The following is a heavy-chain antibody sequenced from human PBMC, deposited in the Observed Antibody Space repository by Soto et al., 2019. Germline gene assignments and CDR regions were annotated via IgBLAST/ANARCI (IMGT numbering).Heavy chain of an antibody. Sequence: VASVKVSCKASGYTFTSYDINWVRQATGQGLEWMGWMNPNSGNTGYAQKFQGRVTMTRNTSISTAYMELSSLRSEDTAVYYCARGMFDSSGYFTLGYYGMDVWGQGTTVTVSS. CDR2: MNPNSGNT. CDR3: ARGMFDSSGYFTLGYYGMDV. V-gene: IGHV1-8*01. D-gene: IGHD3-22*01. CDR1: GYTFTSYD. J-gene: IGHJ6*02.